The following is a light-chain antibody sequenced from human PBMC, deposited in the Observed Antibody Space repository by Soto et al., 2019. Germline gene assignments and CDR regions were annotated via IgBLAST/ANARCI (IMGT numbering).Light chain of an antibody. J-gene: IGKJ1*01. CDR1: QSISSY. CDR3: QQSYSTVRGT. CDR2: VAY. Sequence: DIQMTQSPSSLSASVGDTVTITCRASQSISSYLNWYQQRPGKAPKLLIYVAYSLQSGVPSRFSVSGSGTDFTLTISSLQHEDFATYYCQQSYSTVRGTFGQGTKVEIK. V-gene: IGKV1-39*01.